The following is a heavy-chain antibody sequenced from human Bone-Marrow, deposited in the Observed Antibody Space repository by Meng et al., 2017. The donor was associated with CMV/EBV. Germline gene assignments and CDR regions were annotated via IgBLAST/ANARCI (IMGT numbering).Heavy chain of an antibody. CDR3: ARDHDFWSGL. V-gene: IGHV3-21*01. CDR1: GFTFSSYG. CDR2: ISSSSSYI. Sequence: GESLKISCAASGFTFSSYGMHWVRQAPGKGLEWVSSISSSSSYIYYADSVKGRFTISRDNAKNSLYLQMNSLRAEDTAVYYCARDHDFWSGLWGQGTLVTVSS. D-gene: IGHD3-3*01. J-gene: IGHJ4*02.